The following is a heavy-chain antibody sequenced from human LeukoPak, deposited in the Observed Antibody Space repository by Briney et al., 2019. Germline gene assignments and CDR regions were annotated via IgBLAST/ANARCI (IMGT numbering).Heavy chain of an antibody. V-gene: IGHV3-66*02. CDR1: GVTSNY. Sequence: GGSLRLSCAASGVTSNYMTWVRQAPGKGLEWVPVIYNGGTTYYADSVKGRFTISRDNSKSTLFVYLQMNSLRTDDTAPYYCAGGGEAARSLAYWGQGALVTVSS. CDR3: AGGGEAARSLAY. D-gene: IGHD6-6*01. CDR2: IYNGGTT. J-gene: IGHJ4*02.